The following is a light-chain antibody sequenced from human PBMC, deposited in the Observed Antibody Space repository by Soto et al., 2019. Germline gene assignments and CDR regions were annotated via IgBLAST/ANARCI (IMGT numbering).Light chain of an antibody. CDR3: QQYNKWPRT. CDR2: GTY. V-gene: IGKV3D-15*01. Sequence: EIVMTQSPATLSVSPGEGVTLSCRASERLTTNLAWYQQSPGQAPRLLIYGTYTRATGIPTRFSGSGTGTEFTLTISSLESEDFAVYYCQQYNKWPRTFGGGTKVEI. J-gene: IGKJ4*01. CDR1: ERLTTN.